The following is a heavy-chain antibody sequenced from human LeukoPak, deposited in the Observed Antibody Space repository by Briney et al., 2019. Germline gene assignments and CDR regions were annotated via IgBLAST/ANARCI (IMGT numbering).Heavy chain of an antibody. CDR2: ISAYNGNT. V-gene: IGHV1-18*04. D-gene: IGHD3-10*01. Sequence: ASVKVSCMASGYTFTSYGISWVRQAPGQGLEWMGWISAYNGNTNYAQKLQGRVTMTTDTSTSTAYMELRSLRSDDTAVYYCARDQEIWFGELSGAFDIWGQGTMVTVSS. CDR1: GYTFTSYG. CDR3: ARDQEIWFGELSGAFDI. J-gene: IGHJ3*02.